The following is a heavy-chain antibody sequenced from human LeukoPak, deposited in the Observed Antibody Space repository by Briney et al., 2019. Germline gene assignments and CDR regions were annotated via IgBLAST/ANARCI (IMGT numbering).Heavy chain of an antibody. CDR3: ARVGSGSGGSYDY. CDR1: GFTFSSYW. CDR2: INSDGSST. J-gene: IGHJ4*02. Sequence: GGSLRLSCAASGFTFSSYWMHWVRQAPGKGLVWVSRINSDGSSTSCADSVKGRFTISRDNAKNTLYLQMNSLRAEDTAVYYCARVGSGSGGSYDYWGQGTLVTVSS. V-gene: IGHV3-74*01. D-gene: IGHD1-26*01.